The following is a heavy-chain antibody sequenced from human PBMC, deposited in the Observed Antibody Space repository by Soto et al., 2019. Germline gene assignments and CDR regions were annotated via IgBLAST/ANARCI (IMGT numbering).Heavy chain of an antibody. Sequence: SETLSLTCTVSGGSISSYYWSWIRQPPGKGLEWIGYIYYSGSTNYNPSLKSRVTISVDTSKNQFSLRLSSVTAADTAMYYCARQMFIGGMDVWGQGTTVTVSS. CDR2: IYYSGST. D-gene: IGHD2-15*01. CDR1: GGSISSYY. J-gene: IGHJ6*02. CDR3: ARQMFIGGMDV. V-gene: IGHV4-59*08.